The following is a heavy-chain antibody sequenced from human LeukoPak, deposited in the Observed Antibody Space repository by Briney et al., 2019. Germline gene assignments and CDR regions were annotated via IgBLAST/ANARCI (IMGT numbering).Heavy chain of an antibody. CDR1: GFTFSSYS. D-gene: IGHD2-2*01. V-gene: IGHV3-21*01. J-gene: IGHJ3*02. CDR3: ARDKRRTVVPAVQNAFDI. Sequence: PGGSLRLSCAASGFTFSSYSMNWVRQAPGKGLEWASSISSSSSYIYYADSVKGRFTISRDNAKNSLYLQMNSLRAEDTAVYYCARDKRRTVVPAVQNAFDIWGQGTMVTVSS. CDR2: ISSSSSYI.